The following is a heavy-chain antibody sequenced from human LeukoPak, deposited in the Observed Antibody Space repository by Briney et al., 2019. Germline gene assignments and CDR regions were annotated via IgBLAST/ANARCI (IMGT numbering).Heavy chain of an antibody. CDR3: ARGPYSYGINWFDP. Sequence: SETLSLTCAVYGGSFSGYCWSWIRQPPGKGLEWIGEINHSGSTNYNPSLKSRVTISVDTSKNQFSLKLSSVTAADTAVYYCARGPYSYGINWFDPWGQGTLVTVSS. D-gene: IGHD5-18*01. CDR2: INHSGST. V-gene: IGHV4-34*01. CDR1: GGSFSGYC. J-gene: IGHJ5*02.